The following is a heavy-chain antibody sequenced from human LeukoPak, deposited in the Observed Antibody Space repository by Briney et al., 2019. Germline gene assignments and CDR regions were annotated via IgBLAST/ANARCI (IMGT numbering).Heavy chain of an antibody. D-gene: IGHD5-12*01. J-gene: IGHJ6*02. CDR2: IYTSGST. CDR1: GGSISSYY. V-gene: IGHV4-4*07. CDR3: ARGGARYSGYDWKYYFYGMDV. Sequence: SETLSLTCTVSGGSISSYYWSWIRQPAGKGLEWIGRIYTSGSTNYNPSLKSRVTISVDTSKNQFSLKLSSVTAADTAVYYCARGGARYSGYDWKYYFYGMDVWGQGTTVTVSS.